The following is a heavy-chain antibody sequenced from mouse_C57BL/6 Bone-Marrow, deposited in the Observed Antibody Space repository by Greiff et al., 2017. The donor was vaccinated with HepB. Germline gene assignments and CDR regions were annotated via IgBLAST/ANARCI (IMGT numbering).Heavy chain of an antibody. Sequence: VQLQQPGAELVRPGSSVKLSCKASGYTFTSYWMHWVKQRPIQGLEWIGNIDPSDSENHYNQKFKDKANLTVDKSSSTAYMQLSSLTSADSAVYYCLVPYYAMDYWGQGTSVTVSS. D-gene: IGHD1-1*02. V-gene: IGHV1-52*01. CDR2: IDPSDSEN. CDR1: GYTFTSYW. CDR3: LVPYYAMDY. J-gene: IGHJ4*01.